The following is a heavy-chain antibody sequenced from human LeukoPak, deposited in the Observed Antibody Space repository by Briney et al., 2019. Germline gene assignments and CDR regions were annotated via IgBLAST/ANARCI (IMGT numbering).Heavy chain of an antibody. CDR3: VRDLGGRSGH. CDR2: INEDGSTT. D-gene: IGHD1-26*01. CDR1: GFTFSSNW. V-gene: IGHV3-74*01. Sequence: GGSLRLSCAASGFTFSSNWMHWVRRAPGKGLVWVSRINEDGSTTNYADSVKGRSTIFRDNAKNTLYLQMNSLRAEDTAVYYCVRDLGGRSGHWGQGTLVTVSS. J-gene: IGHJ4*02.